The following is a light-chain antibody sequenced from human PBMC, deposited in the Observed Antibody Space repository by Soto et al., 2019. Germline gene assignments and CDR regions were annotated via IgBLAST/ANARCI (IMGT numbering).Light chain of an antibody. CDR2: DVN. V-gene: IGLV2-18*01. Sequence: QSALTQPPSVSGSPGHSVTISCTGTTSDIDNYDSVSWYQQAPGTAPKLIIYDVNNRPSGAPDRFSGSTSGNTASLTISRLQAEDETDYFCSLYPSNGSLIFGPGTKLTVL. CDR1: TSDIDNYDS. CDR3: SLYPSNGSLI. J-gene: IGLJ1*01.